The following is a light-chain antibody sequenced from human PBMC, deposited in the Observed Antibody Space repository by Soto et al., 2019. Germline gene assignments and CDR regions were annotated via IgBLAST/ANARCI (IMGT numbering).Light chain of an antibody. CDR1: SSNIGSNS. J-gene: IGLJ2*01. Sequence: QSVLTQAPSASGTPGQRVTISCSGSSSNIGSNSVFWYQQLPGTAPKLLIYRDTQRPSGVPDRFSGSKSGTAASLAISGLRSEDETDYYCAAWDDSLSGVVFGGGTKLTVL. CDR3: AAWDDSLSGVV. CDR2: RDT. V-gene: IGLV1-47*01.